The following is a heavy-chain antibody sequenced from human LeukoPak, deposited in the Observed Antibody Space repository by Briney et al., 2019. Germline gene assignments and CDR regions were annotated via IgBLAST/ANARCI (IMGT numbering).Heavy chain of an antibody. Sequence: PGGSLRLSCAASGFTFSSYSMNWVRQAPGKGLEWVSSISSSSSYVYYADSVKGRFTISRDNAKNSLYLQMNSLRAEDTAVYYCARGETTVTRYYYYGMDVWGQGTTVTVSS. CDR3: ARGETTVTRYYYYGMDV. V-gene: IGHV3-21*01. J-gene: IGHJ6*02. D-gene: IGHD4-11*01. CDR2: ISSSSSYV. CDR1: GFTFSSYS.